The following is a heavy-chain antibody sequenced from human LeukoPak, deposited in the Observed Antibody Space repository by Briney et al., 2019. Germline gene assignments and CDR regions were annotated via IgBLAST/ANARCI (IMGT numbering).Heavy chain of an antibody. J-gene: IGHJ1*01. Sequence: SETLSLTCTVSGGSISSYYWSWIRQPPGKGLEWIGYISYSGSTNYNSSLKSRVTISVDTSKNQFSLKLSSVTAADTAVYYCARVEAALSLAEYFQHWGQGTLVTVSS. D-gene: IGHD3-3*01. CDR3: ARVEAALSLAEYFQH. CDR2: ISYSGST. V-gene: IGHV4-59*01. CDR1: GGSISSYY.